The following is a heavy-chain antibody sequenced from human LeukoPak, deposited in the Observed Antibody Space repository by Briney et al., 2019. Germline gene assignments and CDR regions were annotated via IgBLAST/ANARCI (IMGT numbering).Heavy chain of an antibody. D-gene: IGHD2-15*01. Sequence: PSGTLSLTCTVSGGSISRYNWSWVRQPPGKGREWIGYIYYSGSTNYNPSLMSRVTISVDTSKNQFSLKLSSVTAADTAMYYCARDGSSGEFLGNDAFDIWGQGTMVTVSS. CDR3: ARDGSSGEFLGNDAFDI. J-gene: IGHJ3*02. CDR1: GGSISRYN. V-gene: IGHV4-59*01. CDR2: IYYSGST.